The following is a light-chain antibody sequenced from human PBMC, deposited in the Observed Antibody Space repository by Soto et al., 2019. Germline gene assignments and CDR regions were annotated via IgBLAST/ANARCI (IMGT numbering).Light chain of an antibody. CDR2: AAS. J-gene: IGKJ2*01. Sequence: DIQLTQSPSFLSASVGDRVTITCRASQGISSYLAWYQQKPGKAPKLLIYAASTLQSGVPSRFSGSGSGTEFTLPISSLQPEDFATDYCQQLNSYPPTFTFGQGTKLEIK. V-gene: IGKV1-9*01. CDR1: QGISSY. CDR3: QQLNSYPPTFT.